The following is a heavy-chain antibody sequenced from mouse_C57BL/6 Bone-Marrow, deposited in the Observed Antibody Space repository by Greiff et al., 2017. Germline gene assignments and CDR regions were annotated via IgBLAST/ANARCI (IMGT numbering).Heavy chain of an antibody. Sequence: QVQLKQPGTELVRPGASVTLSCKASGYTFTDYEMHWVKQTPVHGLEWIGAIDPETGGTAYNQKFKGKAILTADKSSSTAYMELRSLTSEDSAVYYCTRKRSEDYWGQGTSVTVSS. CDR3: TRKRSEDY. CDR1: GYTFTDYE. V-gene: IGHV1-15*01. CDR2: IDPETGGT. J-gene: IGHJ4*01. D-gene: IGHD1-1*01.